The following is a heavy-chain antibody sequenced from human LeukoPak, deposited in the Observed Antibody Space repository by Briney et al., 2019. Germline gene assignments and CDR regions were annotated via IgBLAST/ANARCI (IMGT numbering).Heavy chain of an antibody. D-gene: IGHD1-7*01. CDR2: ISYSGRT. Sequence: SETLSLTCTVSGGSINSYYLSWIRQPPGKGLEWIGYISYSGRTSYNPSLTSRVTISVDTSKNHFSLKLSSVTAADTAVYYCARVTGTIFDYWGQGTLVTVSS. J-gene: IGHJ4*02. CDR1: GGSINSYY. V-gene: IGHV4-59*01. CDR3: ARVTGTIFDY.